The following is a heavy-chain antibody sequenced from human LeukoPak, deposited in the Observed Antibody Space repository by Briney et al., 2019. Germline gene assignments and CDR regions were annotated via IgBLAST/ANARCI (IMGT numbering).Heavy chain of an antibody. CDR3: ARLAYYYDSSGLSAFDI. J-gene: IGHJ3*02. D-gene: IGHD3-22*01. V-gene: IGHV4-59*08. Sequence: SETLSLTCTVSGGSISSYYCSWIRQPPGKGLEWIGYINYGGSPNYNPSLKSRVTISLDTSKNQFSLRLRSVTAADTAVYYCARLAYYYDSSGLSAFDIWGQGTMVTVSS. CDR1: GGSISSYY. CDR2: INYGGSP.